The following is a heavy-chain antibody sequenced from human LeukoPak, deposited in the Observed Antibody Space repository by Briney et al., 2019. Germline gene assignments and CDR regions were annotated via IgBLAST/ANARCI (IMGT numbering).Heavy chain of an antibody. J-gene: IGHJ4*02. CDR3: ARDPDY. V-gene: IGHV3-9*01. CDR1: GFTFDDYA. Sequence: GGSLRLSCAASGFTFDDYAMHWVRQAPGKGLEWVSGISWNSGSIGYADSVKGRFTISRDNAKNSLYLQMNSLRAEDTAVYYCARDPDYWGQGTLVTVSS. CDR2: ISWNSGSI.